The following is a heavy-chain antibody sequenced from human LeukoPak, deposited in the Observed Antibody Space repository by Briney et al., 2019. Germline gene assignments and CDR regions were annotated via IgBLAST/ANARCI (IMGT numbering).Heavy chain of an antibody. D-gene: IGHD3-9*01. CDR1: GGTFSSYA. V-gene: IGHV1-69*04. J-gene: IGHJ4*02. CDR3: ARDLAERYFDWLFPNFDY. Sequence: SVKASCKASGGTFSSYAISWVRQAPGQGLEWMGRIIPILGIANYAQKFQGRVTITADKSTSTAYMELSSLRSEDTAVYYCARDLAERYFDWLFPNFDYWGQGTLVTVSS. CDR2: IIPILGIA.